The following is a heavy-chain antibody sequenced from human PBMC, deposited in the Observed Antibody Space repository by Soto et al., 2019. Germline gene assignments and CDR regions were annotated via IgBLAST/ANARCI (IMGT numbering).Heavy chain of an antibody. D-gene: IGHD2-21*02. CDR2: IWYDGSNK. J-gene: IGHJ4*02. CDR3: ARGSIVVVTAMHFYY. CDR1: GFTFSSYG. V-gene: IGHV3-33*01. Sequence: QVQLVESGGGVVQPGRSLRLSCAASGFTFSSYGMHWVRQAPGKGLEWVAVIWYDGSNKYYADSVKGRFTISRDNSKNTLYLQMKSLRAEDTAVYYCARGSIVVVTAMHFYYWGQGTLVTVSS.